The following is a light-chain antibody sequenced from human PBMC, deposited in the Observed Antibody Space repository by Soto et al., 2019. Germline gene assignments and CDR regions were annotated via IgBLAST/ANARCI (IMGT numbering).Light chain of an antibody. CDR2: RAS. J-gene: IGKJ1*01. CDR1: QSIEDL. V-gene: IGKV1-5*03. CDR3: QQYRSYST. Sequence: DIQMTQSPATLSASVGDRVTITCRASQSIEDLLAWYQQKPGIAPKLLVYRASTLESGVPSRFSGSGSGTEFPLTINSLQPDDFATYFCQQYRSYSTFGQGTKVEI.